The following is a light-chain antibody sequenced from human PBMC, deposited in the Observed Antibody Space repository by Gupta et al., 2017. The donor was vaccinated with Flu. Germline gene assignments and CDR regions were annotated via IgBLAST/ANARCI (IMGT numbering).Light chain of an antibody. V-gene: IGKV1-27*01. CDR1: QDIGSY. CDR3: QKYNSAPPT. CDR2: AAS. Sequence: PSSPSASVGDRVTITCRASQDIGSYVAWYQQKSGKTPKLLIYAASSLQSGVPPRFAASGPGSVFTLTIISLQPEDVATYYCQKYNSAPPTFGGGTKVELK. J-gene: IGKJ4*01.